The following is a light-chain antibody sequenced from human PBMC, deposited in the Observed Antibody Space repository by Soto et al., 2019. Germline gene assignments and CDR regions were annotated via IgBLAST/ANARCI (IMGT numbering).Light chain of an antibody. V-gene: IGKV3-20*01. J-gene: IGKJ4*01. CDR3: HQYGRSPQT. Sequence: EIVLTQSPGTLSLSPGERATLSCRASQTVSSNYFAWYQQKRGQAPRLLIYDASSRATGIPDRFSGSGSGTDFTLTISRLEHEDFAIYYCHQYGRSPQTFGGGTRVEIK. CDR2: DAS. CDR1: QTVSSNY.